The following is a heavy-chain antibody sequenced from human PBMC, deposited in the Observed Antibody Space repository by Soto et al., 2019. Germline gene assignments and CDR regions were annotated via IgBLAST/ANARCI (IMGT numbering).Heavy chain of an antibody. CDR1: GFTFSTYW. J-gene: IGHJ4*02. V-gene: IGHV3-74*01. CDR2: LDNDGTNT. Sequence: PVGSLRFSCAASGFTFSTYWMHWVRQAPGKGLVWVSRLDNDGTNTRYADSVKGRFTVSRDNGKNTVYLQMDSLRAEDTAVYYCARDGGTYFDYWGQGTLVTVSS. CDR3: ARDGGTYFDY. D-gene: IGHD3-16*01.